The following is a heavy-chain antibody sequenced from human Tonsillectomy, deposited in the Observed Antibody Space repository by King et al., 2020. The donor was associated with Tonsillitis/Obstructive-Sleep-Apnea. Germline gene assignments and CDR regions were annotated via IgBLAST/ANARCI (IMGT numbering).Heavy chain of an antibody. CDR3: AGSFWDRDAFDI. D-gene: IGHD1-26*01. Sequence: VQLVQSGAEVKKPGASVKVSCKASGYTFTGYYMHWVRQAPGQGLEWMGRINPNSGGTNYAQKFQGRGTMTRDTSISTAYMELSRLRSDDTAVYYCAGSFWDRDAFDIWGQETMVTVSS. CDR1: GYTFTGYY. J-gene: IGHJ3*02. CDR2: INPNSGGT. V-gene: IGHV1-2*06.